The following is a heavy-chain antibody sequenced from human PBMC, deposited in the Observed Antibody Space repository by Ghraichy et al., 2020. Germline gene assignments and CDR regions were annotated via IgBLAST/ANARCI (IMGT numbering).Heavy chain of an antibody. J-gene: IGHJ5*02. CDR1: GFTFSSYA. V-gene: IGHV3-23*01. Sequence: LSLTCAASGFTFSSYAMSWVRQAPGKGLEWVSAISGSGGSTYYADSVKGRFTISRDNSKNTLYLQMNSLRAEDTAVYYCAKEGYHYDFWSGPKSNWFDPWGQGTLVTVSS. CDR3: AKEGYHYDFWSGPKSNWFDP. D-gene: IGHD3-3*01. CDR2: ISGSGGST.